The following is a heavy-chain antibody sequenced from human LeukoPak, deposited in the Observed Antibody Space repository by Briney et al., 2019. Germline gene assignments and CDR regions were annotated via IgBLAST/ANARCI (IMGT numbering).Heavy chain of an antibody. D-gene: IGHD4-17*01. J-gene: IGHJ4*02. CDR1: GFMFRNYA. V-gene: IGHV3-23*01. CDR3: AKDFGDRFYYFDA. CDR2: IIANGGTT. Sequence: GGSLRLSCAASGFMFRNYAMDWVRQAPGKGLEWVSAIIANGGTTYYADSVKGRFTISRDNSKNTLFLQMNSLRAEDTAVYYCAKDFGDRFYYFDAWGQGTLVTVSS.